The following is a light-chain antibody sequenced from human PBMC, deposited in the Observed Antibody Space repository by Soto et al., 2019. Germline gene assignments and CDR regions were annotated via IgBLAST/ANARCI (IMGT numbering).Light chain of an antibody. Sequence: DIQMTQSPSSLSPSVGDRVTITCGASQDISTYLNWYQQKPGKAPKLLIYAASTWATGVPARFSGSGSETEFTLTISSLQPEDSAIYSCQHYYSSPWTFGQGTKLEIK. CDR1: QDISTY. J-gene: IGKJ1*01. V-gene: IGKV1-39*01. CDR3: QHYYSSPWT. CDR2: AAS.